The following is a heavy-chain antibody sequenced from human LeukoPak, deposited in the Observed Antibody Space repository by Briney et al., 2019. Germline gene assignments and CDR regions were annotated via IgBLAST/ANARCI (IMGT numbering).Heavy chain of an antibody. CDR1: GFTFSSYG. CDR2: IWYDGSNK. J-gene: IGHJ4*02. Sequence: PGGSLRLSCAASGFTFSSYGMHWVRQAPGKGLEWVAVIWYDGSNKYYADSVKGRFTIPRDNSKNTLYLQMNSPRAEDTAVYYCARDYGDYVGDVLYYFDYWGQGTLVTVSS. V-gene: IGHV3-33*01. CDR3: ARDYGDYVGDVLYYFDY. D-gene: IGHD4-17*01.